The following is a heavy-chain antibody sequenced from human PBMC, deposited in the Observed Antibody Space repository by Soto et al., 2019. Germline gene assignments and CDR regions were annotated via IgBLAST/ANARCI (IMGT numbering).Heavy chain of an antibody. D-gene: IGHD6-19*01. CDR2: IYYSGST. CDR1: GGSISSGGYY. J-gene: IGHJ4*02. Sequence: SETLSLTCTVSGGSISSGGYYWSWIRQHPGKGLEWIGYIYYSGSTYYNPSLKSRVTISVDTSKNQFSLKLSSVTAADTAVYYCARVRYSSGACYDYWGQGTLVTVSS. V-gene: IGHV4-31*03. CDR3: ARVRYSSGACYDY.